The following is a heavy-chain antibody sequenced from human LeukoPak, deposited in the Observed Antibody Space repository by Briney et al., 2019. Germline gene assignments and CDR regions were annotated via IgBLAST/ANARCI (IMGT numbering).Heavy chain of an antibody. CDR3: ARGGYDFWSGYSHY. V-gene: IGHV1-8*01. CDR2: MNPNSGNT. J-gene: IGHJ4*02. Sequence: ASVKVSCKASGYTFTSYDINWVQQATGQGLEWMGWMNPNSGNTGYAQKFQGRVTMTRNTSISTAYMELSSLRSEDTAVYYCARGGYDFWSGYSHYWGQGTLVTVSS. D-gene: IGHD3-3*01. CDR1: GYTFTSYD.